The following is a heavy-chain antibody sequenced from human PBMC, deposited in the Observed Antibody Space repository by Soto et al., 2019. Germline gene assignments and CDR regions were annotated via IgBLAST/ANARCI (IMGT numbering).Heavy chain of an antibody. V-gene: IGHV2-70*11. J-gene: IGHJ4*02. D-gene: IGHD3-3*01. CDR1: GFSLSTSGMC. CDR2: IDWDDDK. Sequence: GSGPTLVNPTQTLTLTCTFSGFSLSTSGMCVSWIRQPPGKALEWLARIDWDDDKYYSTSLKTRLTISKDTSKNQVVLTMTNMDPVDTATYYCARTPGLYYDFWSGPSKYYFDYWGQGTLVTVSS. CDR3: ARTPGLYYDFWSGPSKYYFDY.